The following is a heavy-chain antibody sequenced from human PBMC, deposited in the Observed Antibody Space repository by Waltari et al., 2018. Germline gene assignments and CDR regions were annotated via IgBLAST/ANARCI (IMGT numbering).Heavy chain of an antibody. V-gene: IGHV3-48*03. Sequence: EVQLVESGGGLVQPGGSLRLSCAVSGFTLRSYEMNWVRQAPGKGLEWVAYISSSDKASYADSVKCRFTISRDNAKNSLYLQMSSLRAEDTAIYYCARVRSVVGEGVYWGQGTLVTVSS. D-gene: IGHD2-15*01. J-gene: IGHJ4*02. CDR3: ARVRSVVGEGVY. CDR2: ISSSDKA. CDR1: GFTLRSYE.